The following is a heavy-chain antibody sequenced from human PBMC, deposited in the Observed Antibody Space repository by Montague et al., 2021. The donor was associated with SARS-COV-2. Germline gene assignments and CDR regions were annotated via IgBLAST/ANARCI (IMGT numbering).Heavy chain of an antibody. D-gene: IGHD3-9*01. CDR2: IYSNDEK. J-gene: IGHJ4*02. CDR3: AHLIRYYDIFTGIPFDY. V-gene: IGHV2-5*01. CDR1: GFSLSTPNVG. Sequence: PALVKPTQTLTLTCTFSGFSLSTPNVGVGWIRQPPGKALEWVAVIYSNDEKRYSPSLRNRLTITKDTAKNQVVLSLTYVDPADTATYYCAHLIRYYDIFTGIPFDYWGQGSQVTVSS.